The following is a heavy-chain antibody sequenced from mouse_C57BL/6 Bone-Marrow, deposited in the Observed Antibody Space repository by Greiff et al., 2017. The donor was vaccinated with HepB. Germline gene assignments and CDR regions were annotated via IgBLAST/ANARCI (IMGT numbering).Heavy chain of an antibody. CDR1: GFNIKDDY. V-gene: IGHV14-4*01. CDR3: TTMCGSYVDY. CDR2: IDPENGDT. Sequence: VQLKESGAELVRPGASVKLSCTASGFNIKDDYMHWVKQRPEQGLEWIGWIDPENGDTEYASKFQGKATITADTSSNTAYLQLSSLTSEDTAVYYCTTMCGSYVDYWGQGTTLTVSS. J-gene: IGHJ2*01.